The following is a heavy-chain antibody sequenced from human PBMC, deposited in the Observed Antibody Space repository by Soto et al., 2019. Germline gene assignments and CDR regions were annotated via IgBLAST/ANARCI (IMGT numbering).Heavy chain of an antibody. CDR1: GFTFSSYG. Sequence: QVQLVESGGGVVQPGRSLRLSCAASGFTFSSYGMHWVRQAPGKGLEWVAVISYDGSNKYYTDSVKGRFTISRDNSKNTLYLQMHIVRAEDTAVYYCAKLEGGPYCGGGCYSYSFDYWGQGTLVTVSS. V-gene: IGHV3-30*18. CDR2: ISYDGSNK. D-gene: IGHD2-21*02. CDR3: AKLEGGPYCGGGCYSYSFDY. J-gene: IGHJ4*02.